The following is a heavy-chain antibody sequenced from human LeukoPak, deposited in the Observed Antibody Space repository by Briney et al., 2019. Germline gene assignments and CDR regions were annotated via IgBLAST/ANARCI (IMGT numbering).Heavy chain of an antibody. CDR2: INYSGST. V-gene: IGHV4-59*01. D-gene: IGHD1-26*01. J-gene: IGHJ4*02. CDR3: ARDRTPRYSGSYSVGY. Sequence: PSETLSLTCTVSGGSTSSYYWTWIRQPPGKGLEWIGYINYSGSTNYNPSLKSRVTISLDTSKNNFSLKLNSVTAADTAVYYCARDRTPRYSGSYSVGYWGQGTLVTVSS. CDR1: GGSTSSYY.